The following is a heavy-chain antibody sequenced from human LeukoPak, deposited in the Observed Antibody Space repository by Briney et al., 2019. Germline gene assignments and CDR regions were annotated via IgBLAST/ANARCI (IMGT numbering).Heavy chain of an antibody. D-gene: IGHD3-10*01. CDR1: GFTFSSYG. V-gene: IGHV3-30*18. Sequence: GGSLRLSCAASGFTFSSYGMHWVRQAPGKGLEWVAVISYDGSNKYYADSVKGRFTISRDNSKNTLYLQMNSLRAEDTAVYYCAKDRIWFGGAFDCWGQGTLVTVSS. CDR3: AKDRIWFGGAFDC. CDR2: ISYDGSNK. J-gene: IGHJ4*02.